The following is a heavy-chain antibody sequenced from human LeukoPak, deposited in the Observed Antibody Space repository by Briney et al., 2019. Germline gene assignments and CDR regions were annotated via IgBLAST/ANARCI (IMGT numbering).Heavy chain of an antibody. V-gene: IGHV3-53*01. CDR1: GFIVSNNY. CDR2: FYTGGST. D-gene: IGHD5/OR15-5a*01. J-gene: IGHJ4*02. Sequence: PGGSLRLSCAASGFIVSNNYMSWVRQAPGKGLEWVSVFYTGGSTNYADSVKGRFTISRDNSKNTLYLQMNSLRAEDTAMYYCARDRRDMCLGFWGQGTLVIVSS. CDR3: ARDRRDMCLGF.